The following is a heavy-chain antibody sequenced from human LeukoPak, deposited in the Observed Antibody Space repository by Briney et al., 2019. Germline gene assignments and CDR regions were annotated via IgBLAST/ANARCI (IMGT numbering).Heavy chain of an antibody. V-gene: IGHV3-53*01. CDR3: ARVGDHFHWNLDL. CDR2: IYSGGTT. D-gene: IGHD3-3*02. J-gene: IGHJ2*01. CDR1: GFTASTYY. Sequence: GGSLRLSCAASGFTASTYYMNWVRQAPGKGLEWVSIIYSGGTTYYADSVKGRFTISRDTSKNTLSLQMNSLRSEDTAVYFCARVGDHFHWNLDLWGRGTLVTVSS.